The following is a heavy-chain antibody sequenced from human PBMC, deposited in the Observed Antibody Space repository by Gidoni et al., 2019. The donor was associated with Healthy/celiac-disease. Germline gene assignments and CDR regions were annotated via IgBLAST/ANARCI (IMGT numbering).Heavy chain of an antibody. CDR3: ATPNLAAAGRLDY. V-gene: IGHV4-34*01. D-gene: IGHD6-13*01. J-gene: IGHJ4*02. Sequence: QVQLQQWGAALLKPSETLSLTCAVYGGSFSGYYWIGETNHSGSTNYHPSLKSRVTILVATSKNQSPLKLSSVTAADTAVYYCATPNLAAAGRLDYWGQGTLVTVSS. CDR1: GGSFSGYY. CDR2: TNHSGST.